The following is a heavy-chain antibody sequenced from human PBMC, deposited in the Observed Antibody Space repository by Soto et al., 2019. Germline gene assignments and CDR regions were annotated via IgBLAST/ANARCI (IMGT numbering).Heavy chain of an antibody. D-gene: IGHD2-2*01. CDR1: GFSFSSYA. V-gene: IGHV3-23*01. J-gene: IGHJ4*02. Sequence: GGSLRLSCAASGFSFSSYAMSWVRQAPGKGLEWVSAISGGGGSTYYADSVKGRFTISRDNSMNTLYLQTNSLRAEDTAVYFCAKLSLFAVIPAAISYWGPGTLVTVSS. CDR3: AKLSLFAVIPAAISY. CDR2: ISGGGGST.